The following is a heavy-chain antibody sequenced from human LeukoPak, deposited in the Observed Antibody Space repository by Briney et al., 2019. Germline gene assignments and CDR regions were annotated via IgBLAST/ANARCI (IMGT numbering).Heavy chain of an antibody. V-gene: IGHV3-23*01. D-gene: IGHD4-17*01. CDR1: GFSFNSYA. Sequence: GGSLRLSCAAAGFSFNSYAMNWVRHAPGKGLEWVSAVSITGSHTYYADSVKGRFTISRDNSKSTLYLQINSLRAEDTAVYYCAKPDDYGHYYNGMDVWGQGTTVIVSS. J-gene: IGHJ6*02. CDR3: AKPDDYGHYYNGMDV. CDR2: VSITGSHT.